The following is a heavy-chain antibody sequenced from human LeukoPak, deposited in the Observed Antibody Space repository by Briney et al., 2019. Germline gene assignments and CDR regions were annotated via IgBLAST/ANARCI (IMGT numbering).Heavy chain of an antibody. CDR3: ARSYLGRTLFDY. Sequence: SETLSLTCAVYGGSFSGYYWSWIRQPPGKGLEWIGEINHSGSTNYNPSLKSRVTISVDTSKNQFSLKLSSVTAADTAVCYCARSYLGRTLFDYWGQGTLVTVSS. CDR2: INHSGST. CDR1: GGSFSGYY. J-gene: IGHJ4*02. V-gene: IGHV4-34*01. D-gene: IGHD3-16*01.